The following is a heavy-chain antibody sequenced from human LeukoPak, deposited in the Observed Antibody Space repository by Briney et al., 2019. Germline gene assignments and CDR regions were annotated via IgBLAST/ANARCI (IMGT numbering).Heavy chain of an antibody. J-gene: IGHJ4*02. CDR2: IWYDGTRK. CDR3: ARFSVGGSKVSPFDY. D-gene: IGHD4-23*01. CDR1: GFVFSSYG. Sequence: PGRSLRLSCATSGFVFSSYGMHWVRQAPGKGLEWVATIWYDGTRKYYGDSVQGRFSTSRDNTKTTLYLHMSSLRAEDTAVYYCARFSVGGSKVSPFDYWGQGTLLTVSS. V-gene: IGHV3-33*01.